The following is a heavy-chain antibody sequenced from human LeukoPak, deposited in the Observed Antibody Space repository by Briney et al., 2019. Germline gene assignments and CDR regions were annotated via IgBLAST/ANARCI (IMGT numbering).Heavy chain of an antibody. Sequence: GGSLRLSCAASGFTVSSNYMSWVRQAPGKGLEWVAFIRYDGSNKYYADSVKGRFTISRDNSKNTLYLQMNSLRAEDTAVYYCARDLTGDYWGQGTLVTVSS. J-gene: IGHJ4*02. CDR3: ARDLTGDY. V-gene: IGHV3-30*02. CDR2: IRYDGSNK. CDR1: GFTVSSNY.